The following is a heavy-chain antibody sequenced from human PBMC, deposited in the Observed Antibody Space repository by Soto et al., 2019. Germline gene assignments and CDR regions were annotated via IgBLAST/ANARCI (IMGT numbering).Heavy chain of an antibody. CDR1: GFTFSGFG. J-gene: IGHJ4*02. V-gene: IGHV3-13*01. CDR3: AKSQEIGTHFFDS. D-gene: IGHD6-13*01. CDR2: IGTAGDT. Sequence: GGSLRLSCEASGFTFSGFGMHWVRQPTGKGLEWVSSIGTAGDTYYAVSVEGRFTISRDNAKNSLSLQMNSLRAGDMAVYFCAKSQEIGTHFFDSWGQGTQVTSPQ.